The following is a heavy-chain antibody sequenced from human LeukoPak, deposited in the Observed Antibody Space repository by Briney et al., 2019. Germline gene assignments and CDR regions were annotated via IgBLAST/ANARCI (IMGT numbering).Heavy chain of an antibody. J-gene: IGHJ3*02. V-gene: IGHV3-30-3*02. CDR1: GFTFSSYA. CDR3: AKEYSSSSNAFDI. Sequence: GRSLRLSYAASGFTFSSYAMHWVRQAPGKGLEWVAVISYDGSNKYYADSVKGRFTISRDNSKNTLYLQMNSLRAEDTAVYYCAKEYSSSSNAFDIWGQGTMVTVSS. CDR2: ISYDGSNK. D-gene: IGHD6-13*01.